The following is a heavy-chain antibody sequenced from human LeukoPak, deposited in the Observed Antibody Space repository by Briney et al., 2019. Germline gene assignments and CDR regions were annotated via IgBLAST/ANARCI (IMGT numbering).Heavy chain of an antibody. Sequence: ASVKVSCKASGYTFTSYGISWVRQAPGQGLEWMGWISAYNGNTNYAQKLQGRVTMTTDTSTSTAYMELRSLRSDDTAVYYCARMKTPADILTGYYISHWFDPWGQGILVTVSS. J-gene: IGHJ5*02. CDR2: ISAYNGNT. CDR1: GYTFTSYG. CDR3: ARMKTPADILTGYYISHWFDP. V-gene: IGHV1-18*01. D-gene: IGHD3-9*01.